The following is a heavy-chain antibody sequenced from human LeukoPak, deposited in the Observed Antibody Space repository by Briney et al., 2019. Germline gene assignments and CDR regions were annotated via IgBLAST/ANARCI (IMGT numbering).Heavy chain of an antibody. CDR3: ARAYRSYYFDY. CDR2: IYYSGST. CDR1: GGSISSYY. V-gene: IGHV4-59*01. J-gene: IGHJ4*02. Sequence: SETLSLTCTVSGGSISSYYWSWIRQPPGKGLEWIGYIYYSGSTNYNPSLKSRVTISVDTSKNQFSLKLSSVTAADTTVYYCARAYRSYYFDYWGQGTLVTVSS. D-gene: IGHD1-26*01.